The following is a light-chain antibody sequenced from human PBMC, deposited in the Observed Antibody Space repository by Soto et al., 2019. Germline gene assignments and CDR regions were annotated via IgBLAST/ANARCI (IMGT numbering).Light chain of an antibody. CDR3: QQFDSVPCT. J-gene: IGKJ2*02. CDR1: QDITNY. CDR2: DAS. V-gene: IGKV1-33*01. Sequence: IQMTQSPSSLSASVGDRVTITCQASQDITNYLIWYQQKTGKAPKVLIYDASSLGTGVSSRFSGSGSRTHFTLTISSLQPEDIATYYCQQFDSVPCTFGQGIKLEIK.